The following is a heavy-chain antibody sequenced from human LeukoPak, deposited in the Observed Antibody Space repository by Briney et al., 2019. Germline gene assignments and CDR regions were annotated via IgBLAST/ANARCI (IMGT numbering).Heavy chain of an antibody. CDR1: GFTSSSYS. Sequence: GGSLRLSCAASGFTSSSYSTNWVRQAPGKGLEWVSCISSSSSYIYYGDSVKGRFTISRDNAKNSLDLQMNSLRAEDTAVYYCARGEMATKGDAFDIWGQGTMVTVSS. CDR3: ARGEMATKGDAFDI. V-gene: IGHV3-21*01. J-gene: IGHJ3*02. D-gene: IGHD5-24*01. CDR2: ISSSSSYI.